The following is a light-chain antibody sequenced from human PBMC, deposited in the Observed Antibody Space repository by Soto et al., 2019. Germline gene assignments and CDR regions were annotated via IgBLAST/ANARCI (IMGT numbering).Light chain of an antibody. J-gene: IGKJ2*01. CDR2: GAS. Sequence: EIVLTQSPGTLSLSPGERATLSCRASQSVSSSYLAWYQQKPGQAPRLLIYGASSTATGIPDRFSGSGSGTDFPLTISRLEPEDFAVYYCQQYGSSTGYTFGQGTKLEIK. CDR3: QQYGSSTGYT. CDR1: QSVSSSY. V-gene: IGKV3-20*01.